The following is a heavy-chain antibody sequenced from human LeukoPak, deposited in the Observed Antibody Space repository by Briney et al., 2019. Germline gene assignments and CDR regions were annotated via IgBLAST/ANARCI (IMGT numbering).Heavy chain of an antibody. D-gene: IGHD3-9*01. CDR3: ARRGSFDWLFLDRLDAFYGY. CDR2: INHSGST. V-gene: IGHV4-34*01. CDR1: GGSLSGYY. J-gene: IGHJ4*02. Sequence: PSETLSLTCAVSGGSLSGYYWTWIRQPPGKGLEWIGEINHSGSTNYNPSLKSRVTISVDTSKNQFSLKLSSVTAADTAVYYCARRGSFDWLFLDRLDAFYGYWGQGTLVTVSS.